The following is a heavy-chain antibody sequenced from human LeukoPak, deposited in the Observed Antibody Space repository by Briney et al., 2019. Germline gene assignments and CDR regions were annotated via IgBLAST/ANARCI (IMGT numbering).Heavy chain of an antibody. CDR1: GFTFSSYA. V-gene: IGHV3-23*01. J-gene: IGHJ5*02. CDR2: ISGSGGST. D-gene: IGHD6-13*01. CDR3: AKVTWGAAAYNWFDP. Sequence: GGSLRLSCAASGFTFSSYAMSWVRQAPGKGLEWVSAISGSGGSTYYADSVKGRFTISRDNSKNTLYLQMNSLRAENTAVYYCAKVTWGAAAYNWFDPWGQGTLVTVSS.